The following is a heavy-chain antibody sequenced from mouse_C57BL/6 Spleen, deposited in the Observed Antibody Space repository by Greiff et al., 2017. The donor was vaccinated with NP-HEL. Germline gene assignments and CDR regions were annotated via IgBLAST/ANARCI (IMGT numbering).Heavy chain of an antibody. J-gene: IGHJ3*01. CDR3: ARLDSSGPAY. CDR1: GYSFTGYY. CDR2: INPSTGGT. Sequence: EVQLQQSGPELVKPGASVKISCKASGYSFTGYYMNWVKQSPEKSLEWIGEINPSTGGTTYNQKFKAKATLTVDKSSSTAYMQLKSLTSEDSAVYYCARLDSSGPAYWGQGTLVTVSA. V-gene: IGHV1-42*01. D-gene: IGHD3-2*02.